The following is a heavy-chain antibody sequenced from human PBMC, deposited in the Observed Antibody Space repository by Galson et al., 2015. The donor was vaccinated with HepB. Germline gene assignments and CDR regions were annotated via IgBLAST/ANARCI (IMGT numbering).Heavy chain of an antibody. CDR1: GFAFNDYA. CDR3: SKDGGGVTYGFDM. V-gene: IGHV3-9*01. J-gene: IGHJ3*02. CDR2: LSWNSGVI. D-gene: IGHD3-16*01. Sequence: SLRLSCAASGFAFNDYAMHWVRQAPGKGLEWVSGLSWNSGVIVYADSVKGRFTISRDNAKSSLYLQMNSLRPEDTALYYCSKDGGGVTYGFDMWGQGTMVTVSS.